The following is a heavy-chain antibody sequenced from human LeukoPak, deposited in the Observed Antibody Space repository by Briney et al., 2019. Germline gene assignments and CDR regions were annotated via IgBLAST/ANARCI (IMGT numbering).Heavy chain of an antibody. Sequence: GASVKVSCKASGYTFTSNGISWVRQAPGQGPEWMGWISAYNGHTNYAQKLQGRVAMTTDTSTSTAYMELRSLRSDDTAVYYCARDYGSGSYRLDYWGQGTLVTVSS. CDR3: ARDYGSGSYRLDY. CDR2: ISAYNGHT. J-gene: IGHJ4*02. V-gene: IGHV1-18*01. CDR1: GYTFTSNG. D-gene: IGHD3-10*01.